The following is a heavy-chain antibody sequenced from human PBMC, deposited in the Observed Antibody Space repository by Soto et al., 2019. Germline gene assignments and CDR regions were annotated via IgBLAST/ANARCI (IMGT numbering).Heavy chain of an antibody. J-gene: IGHJ4*02. Sequence: SSETLSLTCTVSGGSISSYYWSWIRQPPGKGLEWIGYIYYSGNTEYNPSLKSRVTISVDTSKNQFSLKLSSATAADTALYYCARHGYSSAWYGSWDYWGQGALVTVSS. CDR3: ARHGYSSAWYGSWDY. D-gene: IGHD6-19*01. CDR2: IYYSGNT. V-gene: IGHV4-59*08. CDR1: GGSISSYY.